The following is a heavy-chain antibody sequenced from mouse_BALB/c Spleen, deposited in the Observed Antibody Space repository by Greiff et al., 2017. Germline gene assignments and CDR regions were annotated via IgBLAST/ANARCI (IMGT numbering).Heavy chain of an antibody. CDR2: INPSSGYT. D-gene: IGHD2-1*01. V-gene: IGHV1-4*01. CDR3: ARSNGKGAMDY. J-gene: IGHJ4*01. Sequence: VQLQESGAELARPGASVKMSCKASGYTFTSYTMHWVKQRPGQGLEWIGYINPSSGYTNYNQKFKYKATLTADKSSSTAYMQLSSLTSEDSAVYYCARSNGKGAMDYWGQGTSVTVSS. CDR1: GYTFTSYT.